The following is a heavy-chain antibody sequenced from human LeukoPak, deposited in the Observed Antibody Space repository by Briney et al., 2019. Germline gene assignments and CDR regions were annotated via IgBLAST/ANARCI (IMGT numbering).Heavy chain of an antibody. D-gene: IGHD2-15*01. CDR2: IHYIGST. V-gene: IGHV4-59*08. CDR3: ANYYCSGVSCYHFDC. CDR1: VGSIRSSY. J-gene: IGHJ4*02. Sequence: SETLSLTCRVPVGSIRSSYWSWMRHPPGGGLEWIGYIHYIGSTNYNPSLRSRVSMSVDTSKNQFSLMLSSVTAAETAIYYCANYYCSGVSCYHFDCWGQGTLVTASS.